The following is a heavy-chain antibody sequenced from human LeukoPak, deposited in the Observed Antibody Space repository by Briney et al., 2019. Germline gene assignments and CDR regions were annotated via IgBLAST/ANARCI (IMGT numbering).Heavy chain of an antibody. CDR2: IYYSGST. CDR1: GGSISSSSYY. V-gene: IGHV4-39*07. CDR3: ARERIAAAGGNFDY. D-gene: IGHD6-13*01. Sequence: PSETLSLTCTVCGGSISSSSYYWGWIRQPPGKGLEWIGSIYYSGSTNYNPSLKSRVTISVDTSKNQFSLKLSSVTAADTAVYYCARERIAAAGGNFDYWGQGTLVTVSS. J-gene: IGHJ4*02.